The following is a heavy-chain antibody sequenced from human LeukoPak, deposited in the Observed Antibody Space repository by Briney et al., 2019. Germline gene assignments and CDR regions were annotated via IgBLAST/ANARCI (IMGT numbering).Heavy chain of an antibody. CDR1: GCTFTGYY. CDR3: ARVYYYDSSGYATPNWFDP. CDR2: INPNSGGT. V-gene: IGHV1-2*02. D-gene: IGHD3-22*01. J-gene: IGHJ5*02. Sequence: ASVKVSCKASGCTFTGYYMHWVRQAPGQGLEWMGWINPNSGGTNYAQKFQGRVTMTRDTSISTAYMELSRLRSDDTAVYYCARVYYYDSSGYATPNWFDPWGQGTLVTVSS.